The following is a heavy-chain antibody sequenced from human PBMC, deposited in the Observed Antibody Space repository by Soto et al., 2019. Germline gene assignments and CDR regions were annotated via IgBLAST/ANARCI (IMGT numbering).Heavy chain of an antibody. D-gene: IGHD5-12*01. CDR3: TANGYYSLDY. CDR2: IYHSGRT. J-gene: IGHJ4*02. CDR1: GDSITSDTW. V-gene: IGHV4-4*02. Sequence: QVKLQESGPGLVKPSGTLSLTCSVSGDSITSDTWWSWVRQSPGKGLEWIGEIYHSGRTHYNPSLKSRVIISVDTSKNDFSLTLSSVTAADTAVYYCTANGYYSLDYWGQGSLVTVSS.